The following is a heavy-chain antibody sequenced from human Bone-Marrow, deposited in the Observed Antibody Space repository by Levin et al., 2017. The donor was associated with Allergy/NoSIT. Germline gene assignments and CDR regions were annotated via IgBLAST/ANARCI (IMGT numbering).Heavy chain of an antibody. CDR3: ATTMVGANDGLDV. CDR2: IIPILGTP. J-gene: IGHJ6*02. V-gene: IGHV1-69*13. CDR1: GGTFRAYA. D-gene: IGHD1-26*01. Sequence: SVKVSCKASGGTFRAYAFTWVRQAPGQGLEWMGGIIPILGTPNYAQKNQGRVTILADESTSTAYMELTNLTSEDTAVYYCATTMVGANDGLDVWGQGTTVTVSS.